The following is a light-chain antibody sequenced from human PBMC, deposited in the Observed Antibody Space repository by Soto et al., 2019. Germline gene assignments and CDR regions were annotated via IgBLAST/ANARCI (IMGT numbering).Light chain of an antibody. CDR3: CSYAGTYSWV. Sequence: QSALTQPRSVSGSPGQSVTISCTGTSSDVGGYNYVSWYQQYPGKAPKLMIFDVTKRPSGVPDRFSGSKSGNTASLTISGLQAEDEADYYCCSYAGTYSWVFGGGTKLPS. CDR2: DVT. V-gene: IGLV2-11*01. J-gene: IGLJ3*02. CDR1: SSDVGGYNY.